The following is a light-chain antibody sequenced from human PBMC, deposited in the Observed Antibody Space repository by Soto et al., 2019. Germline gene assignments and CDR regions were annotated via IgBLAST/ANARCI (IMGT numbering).Light chain of an antibody. CDR3: QQYGSPLLA. CDR1: QSVSSSY. CDR2: GAS. Sequence: EIVLTQSPGTLSLSPGERATLSCRASQSVSSSYLAWYQQKPGQAPRLLIYGASSRATGIPDRLSGRGSGRDFTVTISSLEPEDFAVYYCQQYGSPLLAFGGGTKVEIK. V-gene: IGKV3-20*01. J-gene: IGKJ4*01.